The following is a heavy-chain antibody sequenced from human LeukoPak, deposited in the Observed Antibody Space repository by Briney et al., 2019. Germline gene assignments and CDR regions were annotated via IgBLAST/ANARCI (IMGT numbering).Heavy chain of an antibody. D-gene: IGHD3-22*01. J-gene: IGHJ4*02. CDR1: GGTFSSYA. Sequence: SVKVSCKASGGTFSSYAISWVRQAPGQGLEWMGGIIPIFGTANYAQKFQGRVTITTDESTSTAYMELSSLRSEDTAVYYCARLGVNTYYYDSSGYSPIWGQGTLVTVS. CDR3: ARLGVNTYYYDSSGYSPI. CDR2: IIPIFGTA. V-gene: IGHV1-69*05.